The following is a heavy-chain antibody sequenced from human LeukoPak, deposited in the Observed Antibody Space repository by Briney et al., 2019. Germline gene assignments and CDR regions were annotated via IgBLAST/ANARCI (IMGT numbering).Heavy chain of an antibody. CDR2: IIPIFGTA. D-gene: IGHD6-19*01. J-gene: IGHJ5*02. CDR3: ASTTSSGWYEGWFDP. V-gene: IGHV1-69*13. CDR1: GGTLSSYA. Sequence: SVKVSCKASGGTLSSYAISWVRQAPVQGLEWMGGIIPIFGTANYAQKFQGRVTITADESTSTAYMELSSLRSEDTAVYYCASTTSSGWYEGWFDPWGQGTLVTVSS.